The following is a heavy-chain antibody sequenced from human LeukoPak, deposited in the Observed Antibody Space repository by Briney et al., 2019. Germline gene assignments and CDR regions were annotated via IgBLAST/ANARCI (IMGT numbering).Heavy chain of an antibody. V-gene: IGHV3-23*01. CDR3: AKSYGAGSDDAFDI. D-gene: IGHD3-10*01. Sequence: GGPLRLSCAASGFTFSRYAMSWVREAPGKGLEWVSAISGSGGSTYYADSVKGRFTISRDNSKNTLYLKINSMSADDTAVYGCAKSYGAGSDDAFDIWGQGTMVTVSS. CDR2: ISGSGGST. J-gene: IGHJ3*02. CDR1: GFTFSRYA.